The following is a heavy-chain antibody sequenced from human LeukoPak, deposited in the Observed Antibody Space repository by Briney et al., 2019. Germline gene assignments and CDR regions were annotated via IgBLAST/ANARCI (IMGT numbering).Heavy chain of an antibody. V-gene: IGHV5-51*01. J-gene: IGHJ4*02. Sequence: GESLKISCQGSGYSFTSCWIGWVREMPGKGLEWMGIIYPGDSDTRYSPSFQGQVTISADKSISTAYLQWSSLKASDTAMYFCAKSRSGYHFDYWGQGTLVTVSS. CDR2: IYPGDSDT. CDR1: GYSFTSCW. CDR3: AKSRSGYHFDY. D-gene: IGHD3-22*01.